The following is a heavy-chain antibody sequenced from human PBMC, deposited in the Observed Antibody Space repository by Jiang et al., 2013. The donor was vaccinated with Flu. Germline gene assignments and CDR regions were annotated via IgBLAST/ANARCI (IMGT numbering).Heavy chain of an antibody. V-gene: IGHV1-69*06. Sequence: GAEVKKPGSSVKVSCKASGGTFSSYAISWVRQAPGQGLEWMGGIIPIFGTANYAQKFQGRVTITADKSTSTAYMELSSLRSEDTAVYYCARIARAARSHGMDVWGQGTTVTVSS. CDR3: ARIARAARSHGMDV. CDR2: IIPIFGTA. CDR1: GGTFSSYA. J-gene: IGHJ6*02. D-gene: IGHD6-6*01.